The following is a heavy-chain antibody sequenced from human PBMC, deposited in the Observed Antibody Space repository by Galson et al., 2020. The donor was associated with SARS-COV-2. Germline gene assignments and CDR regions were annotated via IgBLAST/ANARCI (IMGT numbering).Heavy chain of an antibody. D-gene: IGHD6-19*01. V-gene: IGHV4-34*01. J-gene: IGHJ4*02. Sequence: SETLSLTCAVYGGSFSDYYWSWIRQPPGKGLEWIGEINHSGSTNYNPSLKSRVTISVDTSKNQFSLKLSSVTAADTAVYYCARGRIAVAGTPFDYWGQGTLVTVSS. CDR1: GGSFSDYY. CDR3: ARGRIAVAGTPFDY. CDR2: INHSGST.